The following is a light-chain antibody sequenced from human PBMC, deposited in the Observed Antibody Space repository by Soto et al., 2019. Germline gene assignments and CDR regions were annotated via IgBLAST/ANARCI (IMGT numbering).Light chain of an antibody. CDR2: NAS. Sequence: DIQMTQSPPSLSASVGDRVTITCQASQDIRRYLNWYQQKPGKAPKVLIYNASNLKTGVPSRFSGSGFGTDFTFTISSLQPEDSATYYCQQYDSLPITFGQGTRLEIK. V-gene: IGKV1-33*01. J-gene: IGKJ5*01. CDR1: QDIRRY. CDR3: QQYDSLPIT.